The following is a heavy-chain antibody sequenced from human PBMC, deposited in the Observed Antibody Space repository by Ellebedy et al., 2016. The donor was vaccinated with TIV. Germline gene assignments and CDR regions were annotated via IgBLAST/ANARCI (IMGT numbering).Heavy chain of an antibody. Sequence: GESLKISCAVSGFTFGCCAMSWVRQAPGKGLEWVSVISNGGDTTYADSVKGRFTISRDNSKNTLYLQMNSLRADDTAMYYCAKLGGVLSWYADYWGLGTLVTVSP. D-gene: IGHD6-13*01. CDR2: ISNGGDTT. CDR3: AKLGGVLSWYADY. CDR1: GFTFGCCA. V-gene: IGHV3-23*01. J-gene: IGHJ4*02.